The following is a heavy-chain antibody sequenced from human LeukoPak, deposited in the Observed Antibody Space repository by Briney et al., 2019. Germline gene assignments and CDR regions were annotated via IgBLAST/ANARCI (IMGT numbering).Heavy chain of an antibody. CDR2: INHSGST. J-gene: IGHJ3*02. CDR3: ALTVRGVPFDAFDI. CDR1: GGSFSGYY. Sequence: KPSETLSLTCAVYGGSFSGYYWSWIRQPPGKGLEWIGEINHSGSTNYNPSLKSRVTISVDTSKNQFSLKLSSVTAADTAVYYCALTVRGVPFDAFDIWGQGTMVTVSS. D-gene: IGHD3-10*01. V-gene: IGHV4-34*01.